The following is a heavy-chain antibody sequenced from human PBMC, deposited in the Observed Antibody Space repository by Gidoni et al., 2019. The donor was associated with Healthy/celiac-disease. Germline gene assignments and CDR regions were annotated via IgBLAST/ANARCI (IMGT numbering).Heavy chain of an antibody. D-gene: IGHD3-16*01. Sequence: SGGSTYYADSVKGRFTISRHNSKNTLYLQMNSLRAEDTAVYYCAREGFGIGDFDYWGQGTLVTVSS. J-gene: IGHJ4*02. V-gene: IGHV3-53*04. CDR3: AREGFGIGDFDY. CDR2: SGGST.